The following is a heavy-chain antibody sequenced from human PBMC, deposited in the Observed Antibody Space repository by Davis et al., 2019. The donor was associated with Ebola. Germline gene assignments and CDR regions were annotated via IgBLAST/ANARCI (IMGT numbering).Heavy chain of an antibody. V-gene: IGHV3-23*01. J-gene: IGHJ6*04. CDR2: ISYSGGST. CDR3: ARDTYYYYNTMDV. Sequence: GGSLRLSCAASGFTFSTYYITWVRQAPGQGLEWVSTISYSGGSTYYADSVKGRFTISRDNSKNTLYLQMNSLRAEDTAVYYCARDTYYYYNTMDVWGKGTTVTVSS. CDR1: GFTFSTYY.